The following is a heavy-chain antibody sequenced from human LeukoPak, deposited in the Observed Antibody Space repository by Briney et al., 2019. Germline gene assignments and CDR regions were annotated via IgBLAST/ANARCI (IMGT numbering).Heavy chain of an antibody. J-gene: IGHJ4*02. CDR2: IKSKTDGGTT. V-gene: IGHV3-15*01. Sequence: GGSLRLSCAASGFTFSSYAMHWVRQAPGKGLEWVGRIKSKTDGGTTDYAAPVKGRFTISRDDSKNTLYLQMNSLKTEDTAVYYCTRGGYSGYDYLYYFDYWGQGTLVTVSS. CDR3: TRGGYSGYDYLYYFDY. D-gene: IGHD5-12*01. CDR1: GFTFSSYA.